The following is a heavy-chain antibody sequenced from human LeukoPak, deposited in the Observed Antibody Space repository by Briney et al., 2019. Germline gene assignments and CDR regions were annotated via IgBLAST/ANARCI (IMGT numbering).Heavy chain of an antibody. V-gene: IGHV3-74*01. CDR3: ARGGFGIGIDY. CDR1: GFTFSRYW. CDR2: INSDGSGT. D-gene: IGHD3-16*01. J-gene: IGHJ4*02. Sequence: GGSLRLSCAASGFTFSRYWMHWVRQAPGKGLVWVSYINSDGSGTSYAGSVKGRFTVSRDNAKNTLYLQMNSLRAEDTAVYYCARGGFGIGIDYWGQGTLVPVSS.